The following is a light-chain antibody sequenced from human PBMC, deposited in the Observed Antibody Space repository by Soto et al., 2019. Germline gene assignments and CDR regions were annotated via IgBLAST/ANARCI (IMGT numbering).Light chain of an antibody. V-gene: IGKV3-20*01. J-gene: IGKJ1*01. CDR3: QQYGNSPLT. Sequence: EIVLTQSPGTLSVSPGERATLSCRASQSVSSSYLAWYQQKPGQAPRLLIYGASSRATGIPDRFSGSGSGTDFTLTISRLEPEDFAVYYCQQYGNSPLTFGQGTKVEIK. CDR2: GAS. CDR1: QSVSSSY.